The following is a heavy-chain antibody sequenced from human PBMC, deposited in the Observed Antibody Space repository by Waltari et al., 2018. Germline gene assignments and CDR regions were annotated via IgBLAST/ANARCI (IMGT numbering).Heavy chain of an antibody. CDR2: ISDSGVST. J-gene: IGHJ4*02. CDR1: GFTFTSYA. Sequence: EVQLLESGGGLVQPGGSLRLSCADSGFTFTSYAMSWVRQAPGKGLEWVSAISDSGVSTYYADSVKGRFTISRDNSKSTLYLQMNSLRAEDTAVYYCATLAVTTSYGAYWGQGTLVTVSS. CDR3: ATLAVTTSYGAY. D-gene: IGHD4-17*01. V-gene: IGHV3-23*01.